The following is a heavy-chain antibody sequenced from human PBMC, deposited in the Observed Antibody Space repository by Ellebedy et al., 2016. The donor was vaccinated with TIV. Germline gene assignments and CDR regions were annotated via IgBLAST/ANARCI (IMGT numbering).Heavy chain of an antibody. D-gene: IGHD2-2*01. CDR1: GFSLSTSGVG. J-gene: IGHJ5*02. V-gene: IGHV2-5*01. CDR3: AHRGGYCSSTSCLPAGWFDP. Sequence: SGPTLVKPTQTLTLTCTFSGFSLSTSGVGVGWIRQPPGKALEWLALIYWNDDKRYSPSLKSRLTITKDTSKNQVVLTMTNMGPVDTATYYCAHRGGYCSSTSCLPAGWFDPWGQGTLVTVSS. CDR2: IYWNDDK.